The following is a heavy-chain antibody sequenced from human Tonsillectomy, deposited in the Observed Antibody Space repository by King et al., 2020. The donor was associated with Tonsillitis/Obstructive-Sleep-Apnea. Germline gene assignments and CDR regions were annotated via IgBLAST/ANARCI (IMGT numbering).Heavy chain of an antibody. Sequence: VQLVESGGGVVQPGRSLRLSCAASGFTFRNYTMHWVRQAPGKGLNWVSVISYDGSDKYYVDSVKGRFTISRDNSKNTLYLRMNSLRAEDTAVYFCARDGGSSYYKISPTFFDYWGQGTLVSVSS. CDR3: ARDGGSSYYKISPTFFDY. CDR2: ISYDGSDK. J-gene: IGHJ4*02. D-gene: IGHD2-15*01. CDR1: GFTFRNYT. V-gene: IGHV3-30*04.